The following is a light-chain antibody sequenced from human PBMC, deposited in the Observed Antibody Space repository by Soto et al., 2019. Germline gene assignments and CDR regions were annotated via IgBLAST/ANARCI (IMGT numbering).Light chain of an antibody. J-gene: IGKJ1*01. V-gene: IGKV3-15*01. CDR1: QSVSNN. CDR2: GAS. Sequence: EIVMTQSPATLSMSPGERVTLSCRASQSVSNNLAWYQQKSGQAPRLLIYGASTRATGIPARFRGSGSGTEFTLTISSLQSEDFALYFCQQYIKWWTFGQGTNVEIK. CDR3: QQYIKWWT.